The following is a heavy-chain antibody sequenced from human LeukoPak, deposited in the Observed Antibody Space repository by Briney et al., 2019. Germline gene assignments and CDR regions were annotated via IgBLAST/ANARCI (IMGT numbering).Heavy chain of an antibody. J-gene: IGHJ4*02. CDR1: GGSISNYY. CDR2: IYYSGST. V-gene: IGHV4-59*01. CDR3: AKKQQLDN. D-gene: IGHD6-13*01. Sequence: PSETLSLTCTVSGGSISNYYWSWIRQPPGKGLEWIGYIYYSGSTNYNPSLKSRVTISVDTSKNQFSLRLSSVTAADTAVYFCAKKQQLDNWGQGTLVTVSS.